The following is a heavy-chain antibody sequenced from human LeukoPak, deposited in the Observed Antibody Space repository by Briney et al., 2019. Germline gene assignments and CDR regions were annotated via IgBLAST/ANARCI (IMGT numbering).Heavy chain of an antibody. D-gene: IGHD6-19*01. Sequence: PSETLSLTCTVSGASISSYSWGWIRQPPGKGLEWIGYFSYTGSTNYNPSLRSRVTISPDTSKNQFFLKVSSVTAADTAVYFCARTQEAGYSSGRYDSYYYYYMDVWGKGTTVTISS. CDR1: GASISSYS. J-gene: IGHJ6*03. V-gene: IGHV4-59*01. CDR2: FSYTGST. CDR3: ARTQEAGYSSGRYDSYYYYYMDV.